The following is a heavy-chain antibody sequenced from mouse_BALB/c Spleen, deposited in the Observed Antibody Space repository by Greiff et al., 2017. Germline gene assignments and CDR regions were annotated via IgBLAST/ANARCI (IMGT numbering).Heavy chain of an antibody. J-gene: IGHJ4*01. CDR2: IDPENGNT. CDR1: GFNIKDYY. V-gene: IGHV14-1*02. Sequence: EVQLQQSGAELVRPGALVKLSCKASGFNIKDYYMHWVKQRPEQGLEWIGWIDPENGNTIYDPKFQGKASITADTSSNTAYLQLSSLTSEDTAVYYCAREGLRRGYYAMDYWGQGTSVTVSS. CDR3: AREGLRRGYYAMDY. D-gene: IGHD3-1*01.